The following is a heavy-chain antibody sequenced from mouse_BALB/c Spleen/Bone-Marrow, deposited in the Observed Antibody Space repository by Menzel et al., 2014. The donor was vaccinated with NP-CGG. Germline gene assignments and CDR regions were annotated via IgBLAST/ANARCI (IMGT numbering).Heavy chain of an antibody. CDR1: GSTFTSSW. Sequence: QVRLRQSGPVLVWPGPSVQLSSKSYGSTFTSSWIHWAKHRPGQGLECIGEIHPNSANTNYNEKFKDKATPTVDTSSRTAYVDLSSLTSEDSTVYYCATAGDNYDDYVMDYWGQGTSVTVSS. V-gene: IGHV1S130*01. CDR2: IHPNSANT. J-gene: IGHJ4*01. D-gene: IGHD1-3*01. CDR3: ATAGDNYDDYVMDY.